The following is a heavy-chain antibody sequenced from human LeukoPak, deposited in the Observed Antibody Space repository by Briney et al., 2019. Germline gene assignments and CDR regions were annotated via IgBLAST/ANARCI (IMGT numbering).Heavy chain of an antibody. CDR3: ARDMDTGPDLFDY. Sequence: ASVKVSCKASGYTFTSNALGWVRQAPGQGLEWMGWINPNSGDTDYAQKFQGRVTMTRDTSISTAYMELSRLRYDDTAVYYCARDMDTGPDLFDYWGQGTLVTVSS. V-gene: IGHV1-2*02. J-gene: IGHJ4*02. CDR1: GYTFTSNA. CDR2: INPNSGDT. D-gene: IGHD5-18*01.